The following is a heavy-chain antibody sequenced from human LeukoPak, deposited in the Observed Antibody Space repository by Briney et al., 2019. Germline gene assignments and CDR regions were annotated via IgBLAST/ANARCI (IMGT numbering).Heavy chain of an antibody. V-gene: IGHV3-21*01. D-gene: IGHD6-6*01. CDR1: GFTFSSYS. CDR3: ARVRYSSSRQPFDY. J-gene: IGHJ4*02. Sequence: GGSLRLSCAASGFTFSSYSMNWVRQAPGKGLEWVSSISSSSSYIYYADSVKGRFTISRDNAKNSLYLQMNSLRAEDTAVYYCARVRYSSSRQPFDYWGQGTLVTVSP. CDR2: ISSSSSYI.